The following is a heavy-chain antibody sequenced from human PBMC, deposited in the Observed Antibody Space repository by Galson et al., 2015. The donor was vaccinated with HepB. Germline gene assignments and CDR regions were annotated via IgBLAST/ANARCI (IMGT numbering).Heavy chain of an antibody. D-gene: IGHD4-23*01. CDR3: ARSGDYYGGNLRGFDY. J-gene: IGHJ4*02. Sequence: SVKVSCKASGYTFTGYYMHWVRQAPGQGLEWMGRINPNSGGTNYAQKFQGRVTMTRDTSISTAYMELSRLRSDDTAVYYCARSGDYYGGNLRGFDYWGQGTLVTVSS. V-gene: IGHV1-2*06. CDR1: GYTFTGYY. CDR2: INPNSGGT.